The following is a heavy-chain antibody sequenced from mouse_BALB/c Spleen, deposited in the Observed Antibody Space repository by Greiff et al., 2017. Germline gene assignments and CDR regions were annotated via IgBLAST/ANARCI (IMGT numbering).Heavy chain of an antibody. J-gene: IGHJ4*01. CDR3: ASHYYGSLYAMDY. D-gene: IGHD1-2*01. V-gene: IGHV2-2*02. Sequence: QVQLQQSGPGLVQPSQSLSITCTVSGFSFTSYGVHWVRQSPGKGLEWLGVIWSGGSTDYNAAFISRLSISKDNSKSQVFFKMNSLQANDTAIYYCASHYYGSLYAMDYWGQGTSVTVSS. CDR1: GFSFTSYG. CDR2: IWSGGST.